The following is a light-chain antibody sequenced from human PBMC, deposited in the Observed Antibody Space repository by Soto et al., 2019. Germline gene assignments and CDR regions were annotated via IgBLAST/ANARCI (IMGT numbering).Light chain of an antibody. Sequence: DIQMTQSRSTLSGSVGDRVTITCRASQTISSWLAWYQQKPGKAPKPLIFAASSLQSGVPSRFSGSRSGPDFTLTISSLQPEDFATDYCQQSYSSPPTFGQGTKVDIK. V-gene: IGKV1-39*01. CDR1: QTISSW. CDR2: AAS. J-gene: IGKJ1*01. CDR3: QQSYSSPPT.